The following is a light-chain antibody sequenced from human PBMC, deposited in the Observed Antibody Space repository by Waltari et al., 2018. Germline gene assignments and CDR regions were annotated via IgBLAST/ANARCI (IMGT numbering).Light chain of an antibody. Sequence: QSALTQPASVSGSPGQSITISCTGTSSDVGKYNYVSWYQQHPDKSPKLMIYDVSNRASGVSSRFSGSKSGNTDALTISGLQAEDEADYYCSSYTGITTPVVFGGGTKLAVL. CDR3: SSYTGITTPVV. CDR1: SSDVGKYNY. V-gene: IGLV2-14*03. J-gene: IGLJ3*02. CDR2: DVS.